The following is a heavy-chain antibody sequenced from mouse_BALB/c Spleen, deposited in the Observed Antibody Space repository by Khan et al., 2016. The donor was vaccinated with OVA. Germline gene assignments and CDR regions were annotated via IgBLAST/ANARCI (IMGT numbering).Heavy chain of an antibody. CDR2: IWGDGST. V-gene: IGHV2-6-7*01. CDR3: ARFGYYDAMDY. J-gene: IGHJ4*01. D-gene: IGHD2-2*01. CDR1: GFSLTDYG. Sequence: VQLQESGPGLVAPSQSLSITCTVSGFSLTDYGVNWVRQPPGKGLEWLGMIWGDGSTDYNSALKSRLSISKDNSKSQVFLKMNSLQTDDTASYCCARFGYYDAMDYWGQGTSVTVSS.